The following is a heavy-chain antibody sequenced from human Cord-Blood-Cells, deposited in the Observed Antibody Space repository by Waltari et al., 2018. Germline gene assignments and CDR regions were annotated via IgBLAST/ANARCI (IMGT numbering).Heavy chain of an antibody. J-gene: IGHJ6*02. CDR2: IWYDGSNK. D-gene: IGHD3-10*01. V-gene: IGHV3-33*01. Sequence: QVQLVESGGGVVQPGRSLRLSCAASGFTFSSYGMHWVRPAPGEGLEWVAVIWYDGSNKYYADSVKGRFTISRDNSKNTLYLQMNSLRAEDTAVYYCARTVPDYYGSGSYSSMDVWGQGTTVTVSS. CDR1: GFTFSSYG. CDR3: ARTVPDYYGSGSYSSMDV.